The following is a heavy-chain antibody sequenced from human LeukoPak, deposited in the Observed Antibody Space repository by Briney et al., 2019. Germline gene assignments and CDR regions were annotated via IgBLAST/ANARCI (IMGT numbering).Heavy chain of an antibody. D-gene: IGHD3-22*01. CDR1: GYTFTGYY. J-gene: IGHJ4*02. CDR3: ARDPYYYDSSGPQPFDY. Sequence: ASVKVSCKASGYTFTGYYMQWVRQAPGQGLEWMGWINPNSGGTNYAQKFQGRVTMTRDTSISTAYMELSRLRSDDTAVYYCARDPYYYDSSGPQPFDYWGQGTLVTVSS. CDR2: INPNSGGT. V-gene: IGHV1-2*02.